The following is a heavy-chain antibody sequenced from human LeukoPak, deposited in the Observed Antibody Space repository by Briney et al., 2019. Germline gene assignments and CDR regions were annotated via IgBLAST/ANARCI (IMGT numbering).Heavy chain of an antibody. Sequence: PGRSLRLSCAASGFTFSSYGMHWVRKAPGKGLEGVAVIWYDGSNKYYADSVKGRFTISRDNSKNTLYLQMNSLRAEDTAVYYCARVSEASGWYGAGYYYYYGMDVWGQGTTVTVSS. CDR1: GFTFSSYG. V-gene: IGHV3-33*01. D-gene: IGHD6-19*01. J-gene: IGHJ6*02. CDR2: IWYDGSNK. CDR3: ARVSEASGWYGAGYYYYYGMDV.